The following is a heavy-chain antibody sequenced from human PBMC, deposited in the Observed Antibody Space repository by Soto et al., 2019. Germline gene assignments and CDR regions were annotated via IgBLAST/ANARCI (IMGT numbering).Heavy chain of an antibody. CDR2: ISAYNGNT. Sequence: ASVKVSCKASGYTFTSYAMHWVRQAPGQRLEWMGWISAYNGNTNYAQKLQGRVTMTTDTSTSTAYMELRSLRSDDTAVYYCARDGPMDRAFDIWGQGTMVTVSS. CDR3: ARDGPMDRAFDI. V-gene: IGHV1-18*01. D-gene: IGHD3-10*01. J-gene: IGHJ3*02. CDR1: GYTFTSYA.